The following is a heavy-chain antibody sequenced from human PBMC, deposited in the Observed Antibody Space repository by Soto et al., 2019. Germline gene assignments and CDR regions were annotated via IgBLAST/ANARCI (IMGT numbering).Heavy chain of an antibody. D-gene: IGHD6-19*01. V-gene: IGHV4-34*01. J-gene: IGHJ6*02. Sequence: QVQLQQWGAGLLKPSETLSLTCAVYGGSFSGYYWSWIRQPPGKGLEWIGEINLSGSTNYNPALKTHVTISVDTSKNQFSLKLSSVTAADTAVYYCARPTRQWLGLRYYYGIDVWGQGTTVTVSS. CDR2: INLSGST. CDR1: GGSFSGYY. CDR3: ARPTRQWLGLRYYYGIDV.